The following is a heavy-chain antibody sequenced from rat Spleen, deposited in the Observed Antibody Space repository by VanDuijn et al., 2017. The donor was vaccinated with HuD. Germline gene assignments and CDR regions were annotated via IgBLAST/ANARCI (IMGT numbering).Heavy chain of an antibody. CDR3: AFSNWFAC. V-gene: IGHV3-3*01. CDR2: INSAGST. CDR1: GYSITSSYR. J-gene: IGHJ3*01. Sequence: EVQLQESGPGLVKPSQSLSLTCSVTGYSITSSYRWNWIRKFPGNKLEWMGYINSAGSTNYNPSLKSRISITRDTSKNQFFLQLNSVTTEDTATYYCAFSNWFACWGQGTLVTVSS.